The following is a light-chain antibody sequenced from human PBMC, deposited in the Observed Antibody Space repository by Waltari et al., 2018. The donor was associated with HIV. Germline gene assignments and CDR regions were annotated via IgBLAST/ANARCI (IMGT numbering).Light chain of an antibody. CDR2: GAS. CDR3: QQYNNWHT. CDR1: QSVSTN. J-gene: IGKJ2*01. Sequence: ETVMTQSPATLSVSPGERATLSCRASQSVSTNLAWYHQQPGQAPRLLIYGASTRAAGIPARVSGSGSGTEFTLTITSLQSEDSALYYCQQYNNWHTFGQGTKLEIK. V-gene: IGKV3-15*01.